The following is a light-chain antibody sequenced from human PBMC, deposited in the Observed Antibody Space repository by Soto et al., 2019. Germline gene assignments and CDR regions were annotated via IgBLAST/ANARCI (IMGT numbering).Light chain of an antibody. Sequence: ATLSLSPVEISTFSCRASLNVNSYLAWYQQKPGKAPRLLISDASNRAAGIPARFIGGGSGKDFTLNISSLEPEEFAMYYCQQRQYWPPITFGQGTRLEIK. CDR3: QQRQYWPPIT. J-gene: IGKJ5*01. CDR2: DAS. V-gene: IGKV3-11*01. CDR1: LNVNSY.